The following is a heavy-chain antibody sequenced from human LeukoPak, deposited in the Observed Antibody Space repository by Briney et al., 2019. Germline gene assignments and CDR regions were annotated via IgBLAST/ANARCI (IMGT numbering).Heavy chain of an antibody. CDR1: GFTFSSYA. J-gene: IGHJ4*02. CDR3: ARGGDYFDY. Sequence: GGSLRLSCAASGFTFSSYAMSWVRQAPGKGLEWVSAISGSGGSTYYADSVKGRFTISRDNAKNSLFLQMNSLRAEDTAVYYCARGGDYFDYWGQGTLVTVSS. V-gene: IGHV3-23*01. CDR2: ISGSGGST.